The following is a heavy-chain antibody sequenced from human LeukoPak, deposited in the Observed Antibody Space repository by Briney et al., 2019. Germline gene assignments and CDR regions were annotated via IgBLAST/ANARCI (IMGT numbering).Heavy chain of an antibody. V-gene: IGHV1-24*01. D-gene: IGHD6-19*01. Sequence: ASVNVSCKVSGYTLTELSMHWVRQAPGKGLEWMGGFDPEDGETIYAQKFQGRVTMTEDTSTDTAYMELSSLRSEDTAVYYCATAIAVAAHFDYWGQGTLVTVSS. J-gene: IGHJ4*02. CDR1: GYTLTELS. CDR2: FDPEDGET. CDR3: ATAIAVAAHFDY.